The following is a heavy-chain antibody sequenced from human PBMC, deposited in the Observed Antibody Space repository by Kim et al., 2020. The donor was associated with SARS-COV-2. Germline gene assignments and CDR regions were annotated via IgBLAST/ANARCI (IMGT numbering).Heavy chain of an antibody. V-gene: IGHV3-64*01. CDR2: ISSNGGST. CDR1: GFTFSSYA. CDR3: ARGGVLLWFGVDY. J-gene: IGHJ4*02. Sequence: GGSLRLSCAASGFTFSSYAMHWVRQAPGKGLEYVSAISSNGGSTYYANSVKGRFTISRDNSKNTLYLQMGSLRAEDMAVYYCARGGVLLWFGVDYWGQGT. D-gene: IGHD3-10*01.